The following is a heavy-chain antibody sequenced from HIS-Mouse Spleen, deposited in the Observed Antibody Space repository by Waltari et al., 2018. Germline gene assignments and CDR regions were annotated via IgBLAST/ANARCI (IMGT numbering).Heavy chain of an antibody. CDR1: GFPFSSHG. J-gene: IGHJ4*02. V-gene: IGHV3-30*18. CDR3: AKDTSGSYSDY. CDR2: ISYDGSNK. D-gene: IGHD1-26*01. Sequence: QVQLVESGGGVVQPGRSLRLSCAASGFPFSSHGMHWVRQAPGKGLEWVAVISYDGSNKYYADSVKGRFTISRDNSKNTLYLQMNSLRAEDTAVYYCAKDTSGSYSDYWGQGTLVTVSS.